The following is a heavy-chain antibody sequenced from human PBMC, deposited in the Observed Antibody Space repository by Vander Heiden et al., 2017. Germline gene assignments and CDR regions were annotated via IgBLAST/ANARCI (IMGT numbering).Heavy chain of an antibody. CDR3: AKGLGYDSSGTIGY. Sequence: EVQLVESVAGLVQPGRSLRLSSAASVFTFADYALHWVRQAPGKGLEWVSGISWNSGSIGYADSVKGRFTISRDNAKNSLYLQMNSLRAEDTALYYCAKGLGYDSSGTIGYWGQGTLVTVSS. CDR1: VFTFADYA. D-gene: IGHD3-22*01. CDR2: ISWNSGSI. J-gene: IGHJ4*02. V-gene: IGHV3-9*01.